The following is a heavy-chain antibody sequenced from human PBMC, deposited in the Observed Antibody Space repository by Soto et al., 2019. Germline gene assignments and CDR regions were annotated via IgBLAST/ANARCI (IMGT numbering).Heavy chain of an antibody. J-gene: IGHJ6*02. CDR2: IIPIFGTA. D-gene: IGHD4-17*01. CDR1: GGTFSSYA. Sequence: QVQLVQSGAEVKNPGSSVKVSCKASGGTFSSYAISWVRQVPGQGLEWMGGIIPIFGTANYAQKFQGRVTITADESTSTAYMELSSLRSDDTAVYYCARGRAEAYGDYYGMDVWGHGTTVTVSS. CDR3: ARGRAEAYGDYYGMDV. V-gene: IGHV1-69*01.